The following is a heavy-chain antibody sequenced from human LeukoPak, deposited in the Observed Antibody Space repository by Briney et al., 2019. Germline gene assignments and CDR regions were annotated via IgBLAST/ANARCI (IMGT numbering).Heavy chain of an antibody. D-gene: IGHD5-18*01. CDR2: ISSSSSYI. CDR1: GFTFSSYS. V-gene: IGHV3-21*01. CDR3: ARDSKIQLWLRIVDYYAMDV. J-gene: IGHJ6*02. Sequence: PGGSLRLSCAASGFTFSSYSMNWVRQAPGKGLEWVSSISSSSSYIYYADSVKGRFTISRDNAKNSLYLQMNSLRAEDTAVYYCARDSKIQLWLRIVDYYAMDVWGQGTTVTVSS.